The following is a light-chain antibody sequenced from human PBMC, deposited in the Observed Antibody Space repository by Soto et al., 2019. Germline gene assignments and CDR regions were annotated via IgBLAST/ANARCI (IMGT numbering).Light chain of an antibody. V-gene: IGKV3-11*01. CDR3: QQRSSWPIT. Sequence: EIVLTQSPATLSLSPGERATLSCRASQSVSNFLAWYLQRPGQAPRLLIFDASKRAAGVPARFSGSGSGTDFTLHISILEPEDFAVYYCQQRSSWPITFGQGTRLAIK. J-gene: IGKJ5*01. CDR1: QSVSNF. CDR2: DAS.